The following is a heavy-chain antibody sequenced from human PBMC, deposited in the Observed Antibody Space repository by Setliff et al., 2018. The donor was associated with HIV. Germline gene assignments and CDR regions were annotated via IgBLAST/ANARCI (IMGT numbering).Heavy chain of an antibody. CDR2: IQYDGSQK. CDR1: GFTFSSFG. Sequence: PGGSLRLSCAASGFTFSSFGMHWVRQAPGKGLEWVSFIQYDGSQKYYVDCVKGRFTISRDNSKNTLYLQMNSLRVEDTAVYYCAKDVCSGAYCYAYYYYGMDVWGQGTMVTVSS. J-gene: IGHJ6*02. V-gene: IGHV3-30*02. CDR3: AKDVCSGAYCYAYYYYGMDV. D-gene: IGHD2-15*01.